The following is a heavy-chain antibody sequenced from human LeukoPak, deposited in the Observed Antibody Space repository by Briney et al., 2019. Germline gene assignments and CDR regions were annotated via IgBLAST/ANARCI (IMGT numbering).Heavy chain of an antibody. CDR3: ARRDYYGSGSYFNYFDY. CDR2: ISAYNGNT. Sequence: GASVKVSCTASGYTFTRYDINWVRQATGQGLEGMGWISAYNGNTNYAQKLQGRVTMTTDTSTSTAYMELRSLRSDDTAVYYCARRDYYGSGSYFNYFDYWGQGTLVTVSS. D-gene: IGHD3-10*01. J-gene: IGHJ4*02. CDR1: GYTFTRYD. V-gene: IGHV1-18*01.